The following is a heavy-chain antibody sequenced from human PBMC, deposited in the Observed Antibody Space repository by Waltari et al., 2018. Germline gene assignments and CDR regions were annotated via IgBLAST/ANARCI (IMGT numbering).Heavy chain of an antibody. CDR3: ARDDSSGYYSY. CDR2: INPSGGSK. D-gene: IGHD3-22*01. CDR1: GYTFTSYY. V-gene: IGHV1-46*01. Sequence: QVQLVQSGAEVKKPGASVKVSCKASGYTFTSYYMHWVRQAPGQGLEWMGIINPSGGSKSYAQKFQGRVSMTRDTSTSTVYMELSSLRSEDTAVYYCARDDSSGYYSYWGQGTLVTVSS. J-gene: IGHJ4*02.